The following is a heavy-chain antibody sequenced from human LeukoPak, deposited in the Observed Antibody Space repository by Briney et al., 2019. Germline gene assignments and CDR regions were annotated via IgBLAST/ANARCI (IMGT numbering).Heavy chain of an antibody. CDR2: IKQDGSEK. Sequence: GGSLRLSCAASGFTFSSNWMSWVRQAPGKGLEWVANIKQDGSEKYYVDSVKGRFTISRDNDKNSLYLQMNSLRAEDTAVYYCARKSSGFSYYYYYMDVWGKGTTVTVSS. D-gene: IGHD3-22*01. CDR3: ARKSSGFSYYYYYMDV. V-gene: IGHV3-7*01. J-gene: IGHJ6*03. CDR1: GFTFSSNW.